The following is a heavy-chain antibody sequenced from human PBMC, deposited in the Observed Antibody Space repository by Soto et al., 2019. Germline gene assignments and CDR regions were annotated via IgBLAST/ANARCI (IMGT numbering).Heavy chain of an antibody. V-gene: IGHV3-23*01. Sequence: GGSLRLSCAASGFTFSSYALTWVRQAPGKGLEWVSVISGTGDTTYYADSVKGRFTISRDNSKSTLYLQMNSLRVEDTAVYYCAKPPVAGGILNRGGFDPWGQGTLVTVSS. D-gene: IGHD3-9*01. CDR1: GFTFSSYA. CDR3: AKPPVAGGILNRGGFDP. J-gene: IGHJ5*02. CDR2: ISGTGDTT.